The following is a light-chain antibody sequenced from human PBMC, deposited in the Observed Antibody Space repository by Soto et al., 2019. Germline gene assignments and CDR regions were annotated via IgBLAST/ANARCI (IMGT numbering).Light chain of an antibody. V-gene: IGLV3-21*04. CDR3: QVWDSSSDHDVV. CDR1: NIGSKS. CDR2: YDS. Sequence: SYELTQPPSVSVAPGKTARITCGGNNIGSKSVHWYQQKPGQAPVLVIYYDSDRPSGIPERFSGYNSGNTATLTISRVEAGDEADYYCQVWDSSSDHDVVFGGGTKVTVL. J-gene: IGLJ2*01.